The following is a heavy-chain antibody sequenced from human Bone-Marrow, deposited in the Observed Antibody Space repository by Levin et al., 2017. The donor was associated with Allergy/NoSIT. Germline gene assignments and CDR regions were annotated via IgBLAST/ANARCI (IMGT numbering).Heavy chain of an antibody. CDR3: ARSYSGSYYTLDY. J-gene: IGHJ4*02. V-gene: IGHV4-59*08. D-gene: IGHD1-26*01. Sequence: PSETLSLTCTVSGGSISSYYWSWIRQPPGKGLEWIGYIYYSGSTNYNPSLKSRVTISVDTSKNQFSLKLSSVTAADTAVYYCARSYSGSYYTLDYWGQGTLVTVSS. CDR1: GGSISSYY. CDR2: IYYSGST.